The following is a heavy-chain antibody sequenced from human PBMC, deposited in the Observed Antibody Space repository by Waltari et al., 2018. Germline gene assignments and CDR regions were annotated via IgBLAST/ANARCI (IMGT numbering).Heavy chain of an antibody. J-gene: IGHJ4*02. V-gene: IGHV4-4*02. CDR2: VQRSGRT. Sequence: QLQLQESGPRLVKPSGTLSLTCAVSGYSMSSTDWWSWVRQSPGKGLQWIGQVQRSGRTNDSPSFASRVSISVDTSTNQFSLRVTSATAADTAVYFCARDRGRGIYLDTWGQGTL. CDR1: GYSMSSTDW. D-gene: IGHD2-15*01. CDR3: ARDRGRGIYLDT.